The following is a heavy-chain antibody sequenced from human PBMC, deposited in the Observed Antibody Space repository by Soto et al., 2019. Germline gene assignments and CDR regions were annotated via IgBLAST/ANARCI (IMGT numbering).Heavy chain of an antibody. Sequence: LSLSCAASGFTFSSYAMHWVRQAPGKGLEWVAVISYDGSNKYYADSVKGRFTISRDNSKNTLYLQMNSLRAEDTAVYYCAKNWNWGSLVHWGQGTLVTVSS. J-gene: IGHJ4*02. CDR1: GFTFSSYA. V-gene: IGHV3-30-3*02. D-gene: IGHD7-27*01. CDR2: ISYDGSNK. CDR3: AKNWNWGSLVH.